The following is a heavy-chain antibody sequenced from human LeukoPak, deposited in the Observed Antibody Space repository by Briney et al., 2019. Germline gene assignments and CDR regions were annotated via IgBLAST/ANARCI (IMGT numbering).Heavy chain of an antibody. CDR1: GGTFSSYA. Sequence: ASVKVSCKASGGTFSSYAISWVRQAPGQGLEWMGGIIPIFGTANYAQKFQGRVTITADKSTSTAYMELSSLRSEDTAVYYCARGAGRSAARPWYFDYWGQGTLVTVSS. V-gene: IGHV1-69*06. D-gene: IGHD6-6*01. J-gene: IGHJ4*02. CDR2: IIPIFGTA. CDR3: ARGAGRSAARPWYFDY.